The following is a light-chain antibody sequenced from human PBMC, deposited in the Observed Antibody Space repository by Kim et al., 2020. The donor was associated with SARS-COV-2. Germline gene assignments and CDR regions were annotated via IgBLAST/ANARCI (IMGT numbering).Light chain of an antibody. V-gene: IGKV3-15*01. Sequence: GESGAPSSRARQSVSSDFAWYQQKPGQAPRLLIYDAATRVTGIPARCSGSGSGTEFTLTISSLRSDDIAVYFCQQYNNRPPFTFGGGTKVDIK. CDR1: QSVSSD. CDR2: DAA. J-gene: IGKJ4*01. CDR3: QQYNNRPPFT.